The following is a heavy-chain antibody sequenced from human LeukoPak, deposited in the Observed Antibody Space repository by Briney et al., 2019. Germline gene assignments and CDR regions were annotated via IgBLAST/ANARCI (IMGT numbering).Heavy chain of an antibody. CDR3: ARQLGAFDV. D-gene: IGHD7-27*01. CDR1: GGSISSSSYY. V-gene: IGHV4-39*01. CDR2: IYYSGST. J-gene: IGHJ3*01. Sequence: SETLSLTCTVSGGSISSSSYYWGWIRQPPGKGLEWIGSIYYSGSTYYNPSLKSRVTISVDTSKNQFSLKLSSVTAADTAVYYCARQLGAFDVWGQGTMVTVSS.